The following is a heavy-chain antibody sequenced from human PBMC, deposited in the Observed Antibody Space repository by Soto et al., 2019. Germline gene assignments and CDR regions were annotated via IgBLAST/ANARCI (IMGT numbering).Heavy chain of an antibody. V-gene: IGHV4-31*02. Sequence: QVRLQEWGPGLVKPSQTLSLKCSVSGGSITTGSRYWSWIRQLPGKGLEWIGDIYYSGNTYYNAPLNSRVTLSVQAAKDQFALELTSVTASDTAVYYCAQALVFTGGDGFDTWGQGRLVTVSS. D-gene: IGHD1-1*01. CDR3: AQALVFTGGDGFDT. J-gene: IGHJ3*02. CDR2: IYYSGNT. CDR1: GGSITTGSRY.